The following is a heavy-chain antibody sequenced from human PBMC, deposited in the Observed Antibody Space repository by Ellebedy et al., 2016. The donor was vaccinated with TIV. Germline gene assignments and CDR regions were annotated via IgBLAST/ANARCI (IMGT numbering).Heavy chain of an antibody. CDR2: ISDSGSRT. V-gene: IGHV3-23*01. Sequence: GESLKISCAASGFSLSVYAMSWVRQAPGKGLEWVSSISDSGSRTDYADSVKGRFTISRDNSKKTVYLQMNSLRVEDTAVYYCAERHYGFHAYEDITHWGQGTLVTVSS. CDR3: AERHYGFHAYEDITH. J-gene: IGHJ4*02. D-gene: IGHD3-10*01. CDR1: GFSLSVYA.